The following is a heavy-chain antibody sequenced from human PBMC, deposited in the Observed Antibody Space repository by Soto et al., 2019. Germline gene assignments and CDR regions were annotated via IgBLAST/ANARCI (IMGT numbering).Heavy chain of an antibody. CDR1: GGTFTSYG. J-gene: IGHJ6*02. CDR3: AVRSTYSHYYYAIDV. D-gene: IGHD3-3*01. Sequence: QVQLVQSGAEVKKPGSSVKVSCKASGGTFTSYGIGWVRQAPGQGLEWMGGILPIFGTPNYAQNFRGRVTITADESTSNAYMELSSLRSEDTAVYYCAVRSTYSHYYYAIDVWGQGTTVTVSS. V-gene: IGHV1-69*01. CDR2: ILPIFGTP.